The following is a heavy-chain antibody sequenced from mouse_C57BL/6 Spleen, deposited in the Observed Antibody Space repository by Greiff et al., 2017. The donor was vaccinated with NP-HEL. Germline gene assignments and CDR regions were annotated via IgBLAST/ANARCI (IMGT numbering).Heavy chain of an antibody. V-gene: IGHV5-17*01. Sequence: DVHLVESGGGLVKPGGSLKLSCAASGFTFSDYGMHWVRQAPEKGLEWVAYISSGSSTIYYADTVKGRFTISRDNAKNTLFLQMTSLRSEDTAMYYCARYGPYWYFDVWGTGTTVTVSS. CDR3: ARYGPYWYFDV. J-gene: IGHJ1*03. D-gene: IGHD1-1*01. CDR1: GFTFSDYG. CDR2: ISSGSSTI.